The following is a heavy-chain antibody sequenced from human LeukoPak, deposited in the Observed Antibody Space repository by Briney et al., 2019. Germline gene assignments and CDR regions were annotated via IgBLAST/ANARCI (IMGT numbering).Heavy chain of an antibody. V-gene: IGHV1-69*06. Sequence: SVKVSCKASGGTFSSYAISWVRQAPGQGLEWMGGIIPIFGTANYAQKFQGRVTITADKSTSTAYMELSSLRSEDTAVYYCARQSRSRGTYYYDSSGYRLANDYWGQGTLVTVSS. CDR1: GGTFSSYA. J-gene: IGHJ4*02. CDR2: IIPIFGTA. CDR3: ARQSRSRGTYYYDSSGYRLANDY. D-gene: IGHD3-22*01.